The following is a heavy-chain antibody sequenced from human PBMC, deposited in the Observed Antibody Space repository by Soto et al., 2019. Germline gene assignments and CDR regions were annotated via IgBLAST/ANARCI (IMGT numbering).Heavy chain of an antibody. CDR2: IKGDGSSA. Sequence: GGSLRLSCAASGFTFSTYWMHWVRQAPGTGLEWVSRIKGDGSSASYADSAEGRFTISRDNAKNTVYLQMNSLGAEDTAVYWCARGIRNYYGVDVWAKGPRSPSP. CDR1: GFTFSTYW. J-gene: IGHJ6*02. V-gene: IGHV3-74*01. CDR3: ARGIRNYYGVDV.